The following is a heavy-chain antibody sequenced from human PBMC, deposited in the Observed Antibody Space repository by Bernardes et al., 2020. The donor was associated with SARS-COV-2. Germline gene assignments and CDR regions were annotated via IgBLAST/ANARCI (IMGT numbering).Heavy chain of an antibody. Sequence: SETLSLTCAVSDDAISRGSFYWSWIRQPAGKGLEWVGRIPAPGSTNYNPSLKSRVTMSVDTSKNQFSLKLTSVTAADTAVYYCASDGRISVPGTDYFDFWVQGILVTVSS. V-gene: IGHV4-61*02. D-gene: IGHD6-19*01. CDR3: ASDGRISVPGTDYFDF. CDR1: DDAISRGSFY. J-gene: IGHJ4*02. CDR2: IPAPGST.